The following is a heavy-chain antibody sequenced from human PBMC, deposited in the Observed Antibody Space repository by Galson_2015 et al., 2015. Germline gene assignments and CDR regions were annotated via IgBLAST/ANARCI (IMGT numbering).Heavy chain of an antibody. Sequence: SLRLSCAASGFTVSSNYMSWVRQAPGKGLEWVSVIYSGGSTYYADSVKDRFTISRDNSKNTLYLQMNSLRAEDTAVYYCARDRAAPYYYYMDVWGKGTTVTVSS. D-gene: IGHD2-15*01. CDR2: IYSGGST. CDR1: GFTVSSNY. V-gene: IGHV3-53*01. CDR3: ARDRAAPYYYYMDV. J-gene: IGHJ6*03.